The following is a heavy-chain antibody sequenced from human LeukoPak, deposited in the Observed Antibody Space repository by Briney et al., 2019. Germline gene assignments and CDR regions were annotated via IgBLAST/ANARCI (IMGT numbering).Heavy chain of an antibody. CDR1: GFTVSGNH. CDR3: ARDAVYGGSPDAFDI. Sequence: GGSLRLSCAASGFTVSGNHMSWVRQAPGKGLNWVSIIYSGGTTYYADSVKGRFTISRDNSKNTLYLQMNSLRAEDTAVYYCARDAVYGGSPDAFDIWGRGTIVTVSS. D-gene: IGHD4-23*01. V-gene: IGHV3-53*01. J-gene: IGHJ3*02. CDR2: IYSGGTT.